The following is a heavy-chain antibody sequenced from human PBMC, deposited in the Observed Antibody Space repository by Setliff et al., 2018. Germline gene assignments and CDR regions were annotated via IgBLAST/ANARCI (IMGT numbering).Heavy chain of an antibody. J-gene: IGHJ6*02. CDR3: ARDVPFWSGYYTGYYYYYGMDV. CDR2: MNPNSGNT. D-gene: IGHD3-3*01. Sequence: ASVKVSCKASGYTFTSYDINWVRQATGQGLEWMGWMNPNSGNTGYAQKFQGRVTTTRNTSISTAYMELSSLRSEDTAVYYCARDVPFWSGYYTGYYYYYGMDVWGQGTTVTVSS. V-gene: IGHV1-8*02. CDR1: GYTFTSYD.